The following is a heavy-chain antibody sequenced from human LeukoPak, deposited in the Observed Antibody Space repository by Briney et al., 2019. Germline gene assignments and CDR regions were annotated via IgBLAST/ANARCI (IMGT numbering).Heavy chain of an antibody. CDR3: TTVKSSWSIPRTSYFDS. D-gene: IGHD6-13*01. CDR1: GFTFGSYS. CDR2: ISSSSSYI. J-gene: IGHJ4*02. V-gene: IGHV3-21*04. Sequence: GGSLRLSCAASGFTFGSYSMNWVRQAPGKGLGWVSSISSSSSYIYYADSVKGRFTISRDNAKNSLYLQMNSLRSEDTAVYYCTTVKSSWSIPRTSYFDSWGQGTLVIVSS.